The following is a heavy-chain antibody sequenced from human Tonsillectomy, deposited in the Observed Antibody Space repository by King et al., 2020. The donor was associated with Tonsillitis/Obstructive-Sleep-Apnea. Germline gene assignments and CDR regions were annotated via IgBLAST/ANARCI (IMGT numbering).Heavy chain of an antibody. D-gene: IGHD2-21*02. J-gene: IGHJ4*02. CDR3: ARQIVVVVAASRTYAFDY. CDR2: IYYSGST. CDR1: GGSISSSSYY. Sequence: QLQESGPGLVKPSETLSLTCTVSGGSISSSSYYWGWIRQPPGKGLEWIGSIYYSGSTYYNPSLKSRVTISVDTSKNQFSLKLSSVTAADTAVYYCARQIVVVVAASRTYAFDYWGRGTLVTVAS. V-gene: IGHV4-39*01.